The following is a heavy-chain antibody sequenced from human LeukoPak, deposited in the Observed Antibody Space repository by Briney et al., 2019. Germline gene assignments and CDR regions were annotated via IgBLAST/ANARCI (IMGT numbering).Heavy chain of an antibody. D-gene: IGHD4-17*01. CDR2: IYYSGSA. CDR3: ARAHDYGVHTPGAFDI. V-gene: IGHV4-59*01. Sequence: SETLSLTCTVSGGSISSYYWSWIRQPPGKGLEWIGYIYYSGSAYYNPSLKTQVTISVDTSKNQFSLKLSSVTAADTAVYYCARAHDYGVHTPGAFDIWGQGTMVTASS. CDR1: GGSISSYY. J-gene: IGHJ3*02.